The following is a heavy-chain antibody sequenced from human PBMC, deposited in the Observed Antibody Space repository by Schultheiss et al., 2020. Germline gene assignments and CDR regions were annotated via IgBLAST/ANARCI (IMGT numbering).Heavy chain of an antibody. D-gene: IGHD6-13*01. CDR3: AKVMPAPSSSWCFDY. CDR1: GFTFSDYY. Sequence: GGSLRLSCAASGFTFSDYYMSWIRQAPGKGLEWVSYISSSSSYTNYADSVKGRFTISRDNAKMSLYLQMDRLRDEDTAVYYCAKVMPAPSSSWCFDYWGQGTLVTVSS. V-gene: IGHV3-11*05. J-gene: IGHJ4*02. CDR2: ISSSSSYT.